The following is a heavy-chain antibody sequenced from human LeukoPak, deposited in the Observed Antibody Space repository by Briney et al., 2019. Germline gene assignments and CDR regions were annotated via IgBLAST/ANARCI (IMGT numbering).Heavy chain of an antibody. Sequence: PSETLSLTCTVSGYSISSGYYWSWIRQPPGKGLEWIGEINHSGSTNYNPSLKSRVTISVDTSKNQFSLKLSSVTAADTAVYYCARAPLYGSGTEIDYWGQGTLVTVSS. CDR2: INHSGST. J-gene: IGHJ4*02. CDR1: GYSISSGYY. D-gene: IGHD3-10*01. V-gene: IGHV4-38-2*02. CDR3: ARAPLYGSGTEIDY.